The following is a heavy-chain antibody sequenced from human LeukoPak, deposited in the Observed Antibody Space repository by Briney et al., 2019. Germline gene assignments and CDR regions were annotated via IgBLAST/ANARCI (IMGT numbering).Heavy chain of an antibody. Sequence: EGSLRLSCAASGFTFSSYAMSWVRQAPGKGLEWDSAISGSGGSTYYADSVKGRFTISRDNSKNTLYLQMNSLRAEDTAVYYCAKDARYYYDSSGYYYGYWGQGTLVTVSS. D-gene: IGHD3-22*01. CDR1: GFTFSSYA. V-gene: IGHV3-23*01. CDR3: AKDARYYYDSSGYYYGY. CDR2: ISGSGGST. J-gene: IGHJ4*02.